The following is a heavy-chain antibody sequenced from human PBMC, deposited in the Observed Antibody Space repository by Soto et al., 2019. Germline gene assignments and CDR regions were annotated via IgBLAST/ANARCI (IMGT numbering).Heavy chain of an antibody. V-gene: IGHV2-5*02. D-gene: IGHD3-16*01. CDR1: GFSLSTSGVG. J-gene: IGHJ4*02. Sequence: QITLKESGPTLVKPTQTLTLTCTFSGFSLSTSGVGVGWIRQPPGKALEWLSLIYWDDDKRYSPSLKSRITNTKDTSKSQVVLTMTNMEPVGTTAIYFGGGTYFDYWGQGTLVTVSS. CDR3: GGGTYFDY. CDR2: IYWDDDK.